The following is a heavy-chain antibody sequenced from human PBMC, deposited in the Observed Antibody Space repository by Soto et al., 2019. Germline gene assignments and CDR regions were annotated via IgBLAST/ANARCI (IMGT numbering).Heavy chain of an antibody. V-gene: IGHV3-21*01. D-gene: IGHD6-6*01. CDR2: ISSSSSYI. CDR1: GLTFSSYS. J-gene: IGHJ6*02. CDR3: ARDDSSSSYYYYYYGMDV. Sequence: GGSLRLSCAASGLTFSSYSMNWVRQAPGKGLEWVSSISSSSSYIYYADSVKGRFTISRDNAKNSLYLQMNSLRAEDTAVYYCARDDSSSSYYYYYYGMDVWGQGTTVTVSS.